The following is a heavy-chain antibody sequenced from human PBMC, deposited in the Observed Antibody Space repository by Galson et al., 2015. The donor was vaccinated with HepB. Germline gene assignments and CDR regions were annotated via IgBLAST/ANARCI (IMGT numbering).Heavy chain of an antibody. CDR2: ISWDGDVT. CDR3: VKDLIADVATGGFDL. J-gene: IGHJ3*01. D-gene: IGHD2-15*01. V-gene: IGHV3-43*01. CDR1: GFTFNDYT. Sequence: SLRLSCAASGFTFNDYTMHWVRQAPGKGLEWVSLISWDGDVTFYADSVKGRFTISRDNTEKSLYLQMNSLRPEDTALYYCVKDLIADVATGGFDLWGQGTMAIVSS.